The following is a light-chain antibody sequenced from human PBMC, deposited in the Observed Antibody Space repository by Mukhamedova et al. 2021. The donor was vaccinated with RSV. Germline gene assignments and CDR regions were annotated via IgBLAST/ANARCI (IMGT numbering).Light chain of an antibody. CDR1: QSVSSSY. V-gene: IGKV3-20*01. J-gene: IGKJ1*01. CDR2: GAS. CDR3: QQYGSSPWT. Sequence: GERATLSCRASQSVSSSYLAWYQQKPGQAPRLLIYGASSRATGIPDRFSGSGSGTDFTLTISRLEPDDFAVYYCQQYGSSPWTFG.